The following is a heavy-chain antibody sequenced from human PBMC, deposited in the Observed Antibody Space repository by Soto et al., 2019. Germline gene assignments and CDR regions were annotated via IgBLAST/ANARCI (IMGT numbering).Heavy chain of an antibody. CDR3: ARPYSNYFFYYYMDV. J-gene: IGHJ6*03. CDR1: GFPFSSFG. D-gene: IGHD4-4*01. CDR2: ISYDGRNK. V-gene: IGHV3-30*03. Sequence: GGSLRLSCAASGFPFSSFGMHWVRQAPGKGLEWVALISYDGRNKYYADAVKGRFAISRDNSKNTLFLQMNSLRAEDTAVYYCARPYSNYFFYYYMDVWGKGTTVTVSS.